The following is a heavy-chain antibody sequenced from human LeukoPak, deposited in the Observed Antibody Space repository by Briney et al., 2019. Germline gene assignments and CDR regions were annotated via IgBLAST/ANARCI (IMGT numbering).Heavy chain of an antibody. CDR3: ARNFPTVVTSFDY. V-gene: IGHV3-66*01. Sequence: GGSLRLSCATSGFTVITNYMSWVRQAPGKGLEWVSVIYSDGTTSYADSVKGRFTISRDNSKNTLYIQMNSLRAEDTAVYYCARNFPTVVTSFDYWGQGTLVTVSS. D-gene: IGHD4-23*01. CDR1: GFTVITNY. CDR2: IYSDGTT. J-gene: IGHJ4*02.